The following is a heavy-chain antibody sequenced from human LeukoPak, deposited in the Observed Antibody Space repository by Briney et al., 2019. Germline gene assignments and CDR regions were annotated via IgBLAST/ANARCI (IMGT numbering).Heavy chain of an antibody. CDR1: GFTFSRYW. CDR2: IKSDGKT. J-gene: IGHJ1*01. Sequence: HTGGSLRLSCEASGFTFSRYWMHWVRQAPGKGLVWVSRIKSDGKTNYADSVKGRFTISRDNAKNTVSLQMNSLRADDTGVYYCARAPSEVGGYYPEYFRHWGQGTLVTVSS. CDR3: ARAPSEVGGYYPEYFRH. V-gene: IGHV3-74*01. D-gene: IGHD3-3*01.